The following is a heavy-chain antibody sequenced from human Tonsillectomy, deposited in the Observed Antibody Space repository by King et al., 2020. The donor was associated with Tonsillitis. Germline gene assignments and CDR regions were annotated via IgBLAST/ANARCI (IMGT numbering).Heavy chain of an antibody. CDR3: AREGGQPGDWYYDL. Sequence: VQLVESGGGLVQPGGSLRLSCVASVFTFSTYSMRWVRPPPGTSLYFVSCICSDVGSTYFSNSVKCRFTISRDNSKNTLLLQMGSLRSEHMAVYYCAREGGQPGDWYYDLWGRGTQVTVPS. CDR1: VFTFSTYS. D-gene: IGHD3-16*01. CDR2: ICSDVGST. V-gene: IGHV3-64*01. J-gene: IGHJ2*01.